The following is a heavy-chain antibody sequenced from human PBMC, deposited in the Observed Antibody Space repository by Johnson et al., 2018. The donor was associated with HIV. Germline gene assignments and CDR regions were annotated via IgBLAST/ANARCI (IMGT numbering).Heavy chain of an antibody. D-gene: IGHD1-26*01. Sequence: VQLVESGGGLVQPGGSLRLSCAASGFTFSSYWMSWVRQAPGKGLEWVANIKQDGSEKYYVDSVKGRFTISRDNAKNSLYLQMNSLRAEDTAVYYCARAQALSGSYYGAYDAFDFWGQGTMVTVSS. CDR2: IKQDGSEK. CDR3: ARAQALSGSYYGAYDAFDF. CDR1: GFTFSSYW. J-gene: IGHJ3*01. V-gene: IGHV3-7*02.